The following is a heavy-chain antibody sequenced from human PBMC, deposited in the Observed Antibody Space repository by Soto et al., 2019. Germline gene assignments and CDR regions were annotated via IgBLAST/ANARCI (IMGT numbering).Heavy chain of an antibody. CDR2: TYYRSRWYN. V-gene: IGHV6-1*01. CDR3: AGTTSHQWYYMDV. Sequence: SQTLSLTCAISGYSVSSNSAAWNWIRLSPSRGLEWLARTYYRSRWYNDYAVSVRSRITVNPDTSKNQFSLQLTSVTPEDTAVYYCAGTTSHQWYYMDVWGKGTTVTVS. CDR1: GYSVSSNSAA. J-gene: IGHJ6*03. D-gene: IGHD1-7*01.